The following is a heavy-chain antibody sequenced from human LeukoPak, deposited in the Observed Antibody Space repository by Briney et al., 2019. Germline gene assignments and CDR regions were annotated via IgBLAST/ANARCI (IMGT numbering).Heavy chain of an antibody. CDR3: ARGASIAAGLHY. CDR1: GGSFSGYY. Sequence: SETLSLTCAVYGGSFSGYYWSWIRQPPGKGLEWIGYIYYSGSTNYNPSLKSRVTISVDTSKNQFSLKLSSVTAADTAVYYCARGASIAAGLHYWGQGTLVTVSS. J-gene: IGHJ4*02. V-gene: IGHV4-59*01. CDR2: IYYSGST. D-gene: IGHD6-6*01.